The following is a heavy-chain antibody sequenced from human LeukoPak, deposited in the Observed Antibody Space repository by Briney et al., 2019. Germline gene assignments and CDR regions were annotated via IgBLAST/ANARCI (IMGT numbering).Heavy chain of an antibody. Sequence: RGASVKVSCKVSGYTLTELSMHWVRQAPGQGLEWMGGIIPIFGTANYAQKFQGRVTITADKSTSTAYMELSSLRSEDTAVYYCAREGPYGDSSYYFDYWGQGTLVTVSS. D-gene: IGHD4-17*01. J-gene: IGHJ4*02. CDR2: IIPIFGTA. CDR3: AREGPYGDSSYYFDY. CDR1: GYTLTELS. V-gene: IGHV1-69*06.